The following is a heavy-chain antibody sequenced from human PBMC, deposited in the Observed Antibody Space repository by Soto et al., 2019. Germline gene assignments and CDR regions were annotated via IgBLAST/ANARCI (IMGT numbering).Heavy chain of an antibody. CDR2: IYHSGST. Sequence: PSETLSLTCAVSGYSISSGYYWGWIRRPPGKGLEWIGSIYHSGSTYYNPSLKSRVTISVDTSKNQFSLKLSSVTAADTAVYYCARDRQWPNRDFDYWGQGTLVTVSS. CDR3: ARDRQWPNRDFDY. D-gene: IGHD6-19*01. J-gene: IGHJ4*02. V-gene: IGHV4-38-2*02. CDR1: GYSISSGYY.